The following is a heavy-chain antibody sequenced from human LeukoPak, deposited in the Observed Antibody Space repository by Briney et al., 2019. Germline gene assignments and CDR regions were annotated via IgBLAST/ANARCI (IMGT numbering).Heavy chain of an antibody. CDR1: GFTFSSYG. J-gene: IGHJ4*02. CDR2: ISYDGSNK. Sequence: GGSLRLSCAASGFTFSSYGMPWVRQAPGKGLEWVAVISYDGSNKYYADSVKGRFTISRDNSKNTLYLQMNSLRAEDTAVYYCARDPYSSSWYVFDYWGQGTLVTVSS. CDR3: ARDPYSSSWYVFDY. V-gene: IGHV3-30*03. D-gene: IGHD6-13*01.